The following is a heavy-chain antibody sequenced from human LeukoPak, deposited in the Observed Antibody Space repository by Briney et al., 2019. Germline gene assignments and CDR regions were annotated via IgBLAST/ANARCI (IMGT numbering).Heavy chain of an antibody. J-gene: IGHJ5*02. Sequence: PSETLSLTCTVSGGSIISSSYYWGWIRQPPGKGLEWIGSFFYSVSTYYNPSLKSRVTISVDTAKNHFSLKLSSVTAADTAVYYCARHGVAWAYNWFDPWGQGTLVTVSS. CDR2: FFYSVST. D-gene: IGHD2-15*01. CDR1: GGSIISSSYY. CDR3: ARHGVAWAYNWFDP. V-gene: IGHV4-39*01.